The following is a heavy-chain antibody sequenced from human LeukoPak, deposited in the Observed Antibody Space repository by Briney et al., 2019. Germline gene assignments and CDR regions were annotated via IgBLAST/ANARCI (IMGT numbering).Heavy chain of an antibody. Sequence: GGSLRLSCAASGFTFSSYAMSWVRQAPGKGLEWVSAIGGSGGSTYYADSVKGRFTISRDNSKNTLYLQMNSLRAEDTAVYYCARLPVVPAAIIYYYYYYMDVWGKGTTVTVSS. CDR3: ARLPVVPAAIIYYYYYYMDV. D-gene: IGHD2-2*01. V-gene: IGHV3-23*01. CDR1: GFTFSSYA. J-gene: IGHJ6*03. CDR2: IGGSGGST.